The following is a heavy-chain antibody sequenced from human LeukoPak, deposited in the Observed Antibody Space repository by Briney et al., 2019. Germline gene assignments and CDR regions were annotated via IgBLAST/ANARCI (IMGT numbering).Heavy chain of an antibody. CDR2: IRYDGSNK. D-gene: IGHD3-22*01. CDR1: GFTFSSYG. J-gene: IGHJ4*02. V-gene: IGHV3-30*02. Sequence: PGGSLRLSCAASGFTFSSYGMHWVRQAPGKGLEWVAYIRYDGSNKYYEDSMKGRFTISRDNSKNMLYLQMNSLRAEDTAVYYCAKGGGYWYYFENWGQGTLVTVSA. CDR3: AKGGGYWYYFEN.